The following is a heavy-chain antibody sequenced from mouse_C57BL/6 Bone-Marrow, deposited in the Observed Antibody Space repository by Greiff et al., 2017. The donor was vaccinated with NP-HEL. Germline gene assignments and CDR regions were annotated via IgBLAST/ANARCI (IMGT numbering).Heavy chain of an antibody. CDR2: FYPGSGSI. J-gene: IGHJ4*01. CDR1: GYTFTEYT. Sequence: QVHVKQSGAELVKPGASVKLSCKASGYTFTEYTIHWVKQRSGQGLEWIGWFYPGSGSIKYNEKFKDKATLTADKSSSTVYMELSRLTSEDSAVYFCARHGGYGSRYYYAMDYWGQGTSVTVSS. V-gene: IGHV1-62-2*01. D-gene: IGHD1-1*01. CDR3: ARHGGYGSRYYYAMDY.